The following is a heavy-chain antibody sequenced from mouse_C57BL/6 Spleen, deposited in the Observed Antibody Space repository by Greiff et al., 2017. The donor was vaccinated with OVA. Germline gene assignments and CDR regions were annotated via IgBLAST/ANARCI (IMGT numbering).Heavy chain of an antibody. CDR2: IYPGSGNT. CDR1: GYTFTDYY. CDR3: AREGGYDGYYAMDY. D-gene: IGHD2-2*01. Sequence: VQLQQSGAELVRPGASVKLSCKASGYTFTDYYINWVKQRPGQGLEWIARIYPGSGNTYYNEKFKGKATLTAEKSSSTAYMQLSSLTSEDSAVYFCAREGGYDGYYAMDYWGQGTSVTVSS. J-gene: IGHJ4*01. V-gene: IGHV1-76*01.